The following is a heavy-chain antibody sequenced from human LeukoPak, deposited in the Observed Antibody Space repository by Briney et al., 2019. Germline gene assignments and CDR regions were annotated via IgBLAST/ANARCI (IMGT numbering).Heavy chain of an antibody. Sequence: PSETLSPTCTVSGGSISSYYWSWIRQPPGKGLEWIGYIYYSGSTNYNPSLKSRVTISVDTSKNQFSLKLSSVTAADTAVYYCARGPYSYGFIDYWGQGTLVTVSS. D-gene: IGHD5-18*01. J-gene: IGHJ4*02. CDR3: ARGPYSYGFIDY. CDR1: GGSISSYY. CDR2: IYYSGST. V-gene: IGHV4-59*01.